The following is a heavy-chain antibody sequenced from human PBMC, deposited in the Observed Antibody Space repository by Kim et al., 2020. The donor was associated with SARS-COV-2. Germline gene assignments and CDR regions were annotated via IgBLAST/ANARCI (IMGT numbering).Heavy chain of an antibody. CDR1: GFTFSNFW. J-gene: IGHJ6*02. Sequence: GGSLTLSCTASGFTFSNFWMSWVRQAPGKGLEWVASITQDGTVRDYVDSVKGRFTFSRDNAKNSMYLQMNRLRAEDTGVYYRAKGHFAMDVWGQGASV. V-gene: IGHV3-7*01. CDR2: ITQDGTVR. CDR3: AKGHFAMDV.